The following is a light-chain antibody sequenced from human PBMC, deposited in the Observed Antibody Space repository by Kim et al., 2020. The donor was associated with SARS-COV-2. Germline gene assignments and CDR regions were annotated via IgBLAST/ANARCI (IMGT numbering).Light chain of an antibody. Sequence: QSALTQPRSVSGSPGQSVTIFCTGTSSDVGAYNFVSWYQQHPGKAPKLMIYDVSKRPSGVPGRFSGSKSGNTASLTISGLQAEDEADYYCCSYAGSYTYVFGTGTKVTVL. J-gene: IGLJ1*01. CDR2: DVS. CDR3: CSYAGSYTYV. CDR1: SSDVGAYNF. V-gene: IGLV2-11*01.